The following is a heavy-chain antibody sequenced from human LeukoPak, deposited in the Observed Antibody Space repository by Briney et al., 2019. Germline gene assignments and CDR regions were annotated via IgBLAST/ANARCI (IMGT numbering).Heavy chain of an antibody. CDR1: GFTFSSYA. CDR2: ISYDGSNK. Sequence: GGSLRLSCAASGFTFSSYAMHWVRQAPGKGLEWVAVISYDGSNKYYADSVKGRFTISRDNSKNTLYLQMNSLRAEDTAVYYCARDLGAANSENWFGPRGQGTLVTVSS. J-gene: IGHJ5*02. V-gene: IGHV3-30*04. CDR3: ARDLGAANSENWFGP. D-gene: IGHD1-26*01.